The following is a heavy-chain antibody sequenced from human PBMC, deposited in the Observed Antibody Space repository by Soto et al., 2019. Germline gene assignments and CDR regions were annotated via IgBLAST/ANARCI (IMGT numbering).Heavy chain of an antibody. J-gene: IGHJ1*01. Sequence: EVQLVESGGGLVKPGGSLTLSCAASGFTFSSYSMNWVRQSPGKGLEWVSSISSSSRHIYYADSVKGRFTISRDNAKDSLYLQMNSLRAEGTAMYFWARDPSDLWEPDQYFLPGGQGPLVAFPS. D-gene: IGHD1-26*01. V-gene: IGHV3-21*01. CDR3: ARDPSDLWEPDQYFLP. CDR1: GFTFSSYS. CDR2: ISSSSRHI.